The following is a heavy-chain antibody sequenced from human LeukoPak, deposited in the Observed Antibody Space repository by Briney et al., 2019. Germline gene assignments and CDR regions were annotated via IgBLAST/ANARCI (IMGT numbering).Heavy chain of an antibody. Sequence: SETLSLTCTVSGGSISSYYWSWIRQPPGKGLEWIGSIYYSGSTYYNPSLKSRVTISVDTSKNQFSLKLSSVTAADTAVYYCARGDYGFSDYWGQGTLVTVSS. D-gene: IGHD4-17*01. V-gene: IGHV4-59*12. CDR2: IYYSGST. CDR1: GGSISSYY. CDR3: ARGDYGFSDY. J-gene: IGHJ4*02.